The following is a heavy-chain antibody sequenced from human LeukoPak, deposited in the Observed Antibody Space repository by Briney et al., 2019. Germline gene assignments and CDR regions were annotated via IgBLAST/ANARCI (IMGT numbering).Heavy chain of an antibody. CDR3: GRSGIGTTAVPF. J-gene: IGHJ4*02. CDR2: IKEDGSEK. V-gene: IGHV3-7*01. CDR1: GFSFSSNW. D-gene: IGHD1-1*01. Sequence: QPGGSLRLSCAASGFSFSSNWMSWVRQAPGKGLEWVANIKEDGSEKNYVDSVKGRFTISRDNAKNSLYLQMNTLRAEDTAVYYCGRSGIGTTAVPFWGQGTLVTVSS.